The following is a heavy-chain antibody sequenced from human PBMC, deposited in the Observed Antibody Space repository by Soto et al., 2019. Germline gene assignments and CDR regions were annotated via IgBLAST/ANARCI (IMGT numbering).Heavy chain of an antibody. Sequence: EVQLVESGGGLVQPGGSLRLSCAASGFTFNKYWMTWVRQAPGKGLEWVANIQQVGSEKYYVDSVKGRFTISRDNDDNSLYLQMNGLRAEDTAVYYCALGRTGLDVWGQGTTVTVSS. CDR3: ALGRTGLDV. CDR1: GFTFNKYW. V-gene: IGHV3-7*01. CDR2: IQQVGSEK. J-gene: IGHJ6*02. D-gene: IGHD7-27*01.